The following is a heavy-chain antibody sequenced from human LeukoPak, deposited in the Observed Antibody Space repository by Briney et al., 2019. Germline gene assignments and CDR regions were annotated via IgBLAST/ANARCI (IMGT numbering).Heavy chain of an antibody. J-gene: IGHJ5*02. CDR1: GFTFSSYA. V-gene: IGHV3-64*01. Sequence: PGRSLRLSCAASGFTFSSYAMHWVRQAPGKGLEYVSAIISNGGSTYYANSVKGRFTISRDNSKNTLYLQMGSLGAEDMAVYYCARDRCSGGSCYSYGWFDPWGQGTLVTVSS. CDR2: IISNGGST. CDR3: ARDRCSGGSCYSYGWFDP. D-gene: IGHD2-15*01.